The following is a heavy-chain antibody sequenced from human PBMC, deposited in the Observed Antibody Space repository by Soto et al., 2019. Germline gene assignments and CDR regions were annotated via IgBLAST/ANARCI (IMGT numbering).Heavy chain of an antibody. J-gene: IGHJ6*02. CDR1: GGTFSSYA. CDR2: IIPIFGTA. V-gene: IGHV1-69*13. Sequence: GASVKVSCKASGGTFSSYAISWVRQAPGQGLEWMGGIIPIFGTANYAQKFQGRVTITADESTSTAYMELSSLRSEDTAAYYCARALKAKDHYAGNYGYYYYGMDVWGQGTTVTVSS. CDR3: ARALKAKDHYAGNYGYYYYGMDV. D-gene: IGHD4-4*01.